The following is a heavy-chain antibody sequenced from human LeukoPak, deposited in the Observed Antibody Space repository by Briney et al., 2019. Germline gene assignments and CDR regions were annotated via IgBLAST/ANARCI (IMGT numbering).Heavy chain of an antibody. Sequence: GGSLRLSCAASGFTFSSYAMHWVRQAPGKGLEWVAVISYDGSNKYYADSVKGRFTISRDNSKNTLYLQMNSLRAGDTAVYYCARGVVVPAATKPDYWGQGTLVTVSS. CDR2: ISYDGSNK. D-gene: IGHD2-2*01. CDR1: GFTFSSYA. J-gene: IGHJ4*02. V-gene: IGHV3-30-3*01. CDR3: ARGVVVPAATKPDY.